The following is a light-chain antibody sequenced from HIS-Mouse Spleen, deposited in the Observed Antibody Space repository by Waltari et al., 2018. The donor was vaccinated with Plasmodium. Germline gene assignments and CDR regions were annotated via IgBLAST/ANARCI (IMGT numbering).Light chain of an antibody. CDR3: YSTDSSGNHRV. Sequence: SYELTPPPSVSVSPGQTARITCSGDALPKHYAYWYQQQSGQAPVLVSYEDSKRPSGIPERFSGSSSGTMATLTISGAQVEDEADYYCYSTDSSGNHRVFGGGTKLTVL. J-gene: IGLJ3*02. CDR1: ALPKHY. V-gene: IGLV3-10*01. CDR2: EDS.